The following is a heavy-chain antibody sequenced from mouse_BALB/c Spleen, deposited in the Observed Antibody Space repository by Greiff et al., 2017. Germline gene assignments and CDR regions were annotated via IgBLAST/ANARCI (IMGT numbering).Heavy chain of an antibody. CDR1: GFTFSSDA. Sequence: EVQLVESGGGLVKPGGSLKLSCSASGFTFSSDAMSWVRQTPEKRLEWVASISSGGSTYYPERVKGRFTISRDNARNILYLQMSSLRSEDTTMYYCARGYYVYLAWFAYWGQGTLVTVSA. D-gene: IGHD5-1-1*01. J-gene: IGHJ3*01. CDR2: ISSGGST. CDR3: ARGYYVYLAWFAY. V-gene: IGHV5-6-5*01.